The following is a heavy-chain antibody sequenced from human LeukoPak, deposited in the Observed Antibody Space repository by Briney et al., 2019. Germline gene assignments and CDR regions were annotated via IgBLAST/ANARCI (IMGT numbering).Heavy chain of an antibody. Sequence: GGSLRLSCAASGFSFSSYGMSWVRQGPGKGLEWVSTITGSGGNTDYADSAKGRFTISRDNSKNTLYLQMHSLRAEDTAVYYCAVDWYDSSGYGTFDYWGQGTLVTVSS. CDR3: AVDWYDSSGYGTFDY. D-gene: IGHD3-22*01. V-gene: IGHV3-23*01. CDR1: GFSFSSYG. J-gene: IGHJ4*02. CDR2: ITGSGGNT.